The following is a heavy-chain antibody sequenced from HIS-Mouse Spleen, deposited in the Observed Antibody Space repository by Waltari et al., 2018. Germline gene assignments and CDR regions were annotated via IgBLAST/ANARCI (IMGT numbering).Heavy chain of an antibody. V-gene: IGHV4-39*07. CDR1: GGSISSSSYY. CDR2: IYYSGST. CDR3: AREIPYSSSWYDWYFDL. Sequence: QLQLQESGPGLVKPSETLSLTCTVSGGSISSSSYYWGWIRQPPGKGLEGIGGIYYSGSTSYTPSLKSRVTISVDTSKNQFSLKLRSVTAADTAVYYCAREIPYSSSWYDWYFDLWGRGTLVTVSS. D-gene: IGHD6-13*01. J-gene: IGHJ2*01.